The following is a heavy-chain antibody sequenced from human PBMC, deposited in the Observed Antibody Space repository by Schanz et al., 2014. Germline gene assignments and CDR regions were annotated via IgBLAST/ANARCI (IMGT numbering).Heavy chain of an antibody. Sequence: QVQLVQSGAEVKKPGASVKVSCKVSGYSLNELSMHWVRQAPGRGLEWMGGFHHEDGDTVYAQKFQGRVTMTADKSTSTVYMEVSGLRSEDTAVYYCAKVDRTRYNAMDVWGQGTTVTVSS. CDR3: AKVDRTRYNAMDV. CDR1: GYSLNELS. V-gene: IGHV1-24*01. D-gene: IGHD3-9*01. J-gene: IGHJ6*02. CDR2: FHHEDGDT.